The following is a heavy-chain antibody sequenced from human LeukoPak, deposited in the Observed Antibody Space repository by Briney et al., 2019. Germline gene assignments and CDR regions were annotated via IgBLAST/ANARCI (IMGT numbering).Heavy chain of an antibody. CDR1: GGSISSYY. J-gene: IGHJ4*02. Sequence: SETLSLTCTDSGGSISSYYWSWIRQPPGKGLEWIGYIYYSGSTNYNPSLKSRVTISVDTSKNQFSLKLSSVTAADTAVYYCARAGSYRGYFDYWGQGTLVTVSS. CDR2: IYYSGST. V-gene: IGHV4-59*01. CDR3: ARAGSYRGYFDY. D-gene: IGHD1-26*01.